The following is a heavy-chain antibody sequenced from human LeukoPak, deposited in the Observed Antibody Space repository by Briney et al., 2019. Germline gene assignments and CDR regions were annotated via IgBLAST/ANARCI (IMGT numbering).Heavy chain of an antibody. CDR2: IYHSGST. J-gene: IGHJ5*02. V-gene: IGHV4-38-2*02. Sequence: SETLSLTCTVSGYSISSGYYWGWIRQPPGKGLEWIGSIYHSGSTYYNPSLKSRVTIPVDTSKNQFSLKLSSVTAADTAVYYCARDRGSGSGWFDPWGQGTLVTVSS. CDR1: GYSISSGYY. CDR3: ARDRGSGSGWFDP. D-gene: IGHD3-10*01.